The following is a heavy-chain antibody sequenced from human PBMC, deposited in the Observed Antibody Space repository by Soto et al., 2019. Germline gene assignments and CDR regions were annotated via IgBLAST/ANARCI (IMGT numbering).Heavy chain of an antibody. CDR2: IKSYSFGVTI. J-gene: IGHJ4*02. D-gene: IGHD3-10*01. V-gene: IGHV3-15*01. Sequence: PGGSLRLSCTASGLTFRSAWMSWVRQAPGEGLEWLGRIKSYSFGVTIEYAAPAKGRFTISRDDSMDTVYLQMNNLKIEDTGVYYCTTGPGNRGYWGQGTLVTVSS. CDR3: TTGPGNRGY. CDR1: GLTFRSAW.